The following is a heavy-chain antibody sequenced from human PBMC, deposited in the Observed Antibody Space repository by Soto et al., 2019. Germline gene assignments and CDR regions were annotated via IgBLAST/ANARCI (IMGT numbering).Heavy chain of an antibody. J-gene: IGHJ4*02. CDR3: TTDPHSTGPQY. D-gene: IGHD1-1*01. CDR2: IKSRTDGGTT. V-gene: IGHV3-15*01. CDR1: GFSFSDAW. Sequence: EVQLVESGGGLVKPGGSLRLSCAASGFSFSDAWMTWVRQAPGAGLEWVGRIKSRTDGGTTDYAAPVKGRFTISRDASKTTLYLQMNSLKTEDTAVYYCTTDPHSTGPQYWGQGTLVTVSS.